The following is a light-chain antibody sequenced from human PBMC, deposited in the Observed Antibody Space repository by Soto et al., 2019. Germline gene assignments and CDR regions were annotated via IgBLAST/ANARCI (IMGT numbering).Light chain of an antibody. J-gene: IGLJ2*01. V-gene: IGLV2-8*01. CDR2: DVT. CDR1: SSDVGGYNY. Sequence: QSALTQPPSASGSPGQSVTISCTGTSSDVGGYNYVSWYQQHPGKAPKLMIYDVTKRPSGVPDRFSGSKSGNTASLTVSGLQADDEADYYCSSYAGSNIVLFGGGTKLTVL. CDR3: SSYAGSNIVL.